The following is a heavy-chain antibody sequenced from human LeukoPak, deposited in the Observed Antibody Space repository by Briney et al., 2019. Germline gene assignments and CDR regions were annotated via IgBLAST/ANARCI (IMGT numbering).Heavy chain of an antibody. V-gene: IGHV1-18*01. CDR1: GYTFTNYG. D-gene: IGHD5-18*01. Sequence: ASVKVSCKASGYTFTNYGISWVRQAPGQGLEWMGWISAYNGNTNYVQKLQGRVTMTTDTSTSTAYMELRSLRSDDTAVYYCARGLDTAIVNAFDYWGQGTLVTVSS. CDR2: ISAYNGNT. J-gene: IGHJ4*02. CDR3: ARGLDTAIVNAFDY.